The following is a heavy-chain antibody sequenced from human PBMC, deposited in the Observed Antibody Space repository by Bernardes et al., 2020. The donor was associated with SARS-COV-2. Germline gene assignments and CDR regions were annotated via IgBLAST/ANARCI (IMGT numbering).Heavy chain of an antibody. D-gene: IGHD3-10*01. CDR1: GFTFSSYA. J-gene: IGHJ4*02. CDR2: VSTTVGYT. V-gene: IGHV3-23*01. Sequence: GGSLRLSCAASGFTFSSYAMSWVRQAPGKGLEWVSTVSTTVGYTYYADSVKGRFTISRDNSRDTSDLQMSSLRVEDTATYYCATYTSGTSSTYWGQGTLVTVSS. CDR3: ATYTSGTSSTY.